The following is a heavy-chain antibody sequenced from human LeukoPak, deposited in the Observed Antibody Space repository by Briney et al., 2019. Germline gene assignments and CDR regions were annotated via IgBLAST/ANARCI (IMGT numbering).Heavy chain of an antibody. J-gene: IGHJ6*03. CDR3: AKAGYCATAGCPDYYYMDV. D-gene: IGHD2-8*01. V-gene: IGHV3-30*02. CDR2: IRYVGSNK. CDR1: GFTFSSYA. Sequence: GGSLRLSWAAAGFTFSSYAMHWVRPGPGKGLGWVSFIRYVGSNKFYADSVKGRFTISRDTSKNTLYLQMNSLRTEDSAMYYCAKAGYCATAGCPDYYYMDVWGRGTTVTVSS.